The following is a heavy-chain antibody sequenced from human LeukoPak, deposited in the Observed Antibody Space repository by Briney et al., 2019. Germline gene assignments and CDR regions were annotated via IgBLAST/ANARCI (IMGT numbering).Heavy chain of an antibody. D-gene: IGHD3-9*01. CDR1: GFTFGDYA. CDR3: TRDALRYFDWSFSYYYYGMDV. Sequence: PGRSLRLSCTASGFTFGDYAMSWVRQAPGKGLEWVGFIRSKAYGGTTEYAASVKGIFTISRDDSKSIPYLRMNSLKTADTDVYYCTRDALRYFDWSFSYYYYGMDVWGKGTTVTVSS. CDR2: IRSKAYGGTT. V-gene: IGHV3-49*04. J-gene: IGHJ6*04.